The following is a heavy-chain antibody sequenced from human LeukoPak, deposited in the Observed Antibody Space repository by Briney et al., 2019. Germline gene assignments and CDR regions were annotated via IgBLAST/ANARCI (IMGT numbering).Heavy chain of an antibody. Sequence: GGSLRLPCAASGFTFSSYAMSWVRQAPGKGLEWVSAISGSGGSAYYADSVKGRFTISRDNSKNTLYLQMNSLRAEDTAVYYCAKRDQYSGYADWGQGTLVTVSS. V-gene: IGHV3-23*01. D-gene: IGHD5-12*01. CDR2: ISGSGGSA. CDR3: AKRDQYSGYAD. CDR1: GFTFSSYA. J-gene: IGHJ4*02.